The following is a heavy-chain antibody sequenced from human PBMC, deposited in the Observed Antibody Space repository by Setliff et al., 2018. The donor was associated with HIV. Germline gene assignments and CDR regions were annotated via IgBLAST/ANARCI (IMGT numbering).Heavy chain of an antibody. Sequence: SETLSLTCTVSGGSVSTSSYYWGWIRQPPEKGLEWIGTIYHTGKTYYNSSLNSRVTIAVDTSKDQFSLNLCTVTAADTAFYYCGRVAGYCAPSRCYGYNAFDILGPGTMVTVSS. CDR2: IYHTGKT. J-gene: IGHJ3*02. CDR1: GGSVSTSSYY. V-gene: IGHV4-39*01. D-gene: IGHD2-15*01. CDR3: GRVAGYCAPSRCYGYNAFDI.